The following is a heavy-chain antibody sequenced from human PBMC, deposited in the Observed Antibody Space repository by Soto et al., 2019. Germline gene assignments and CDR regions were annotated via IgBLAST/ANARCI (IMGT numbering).Heavy chain of an antibody. CDR3: ARGRIAVPGIPNWFDP. V-gene: IGHV4-59*01. CDR2: VYYIGST. CDR1: GGSIGAFY. D-gene: IGHD6-19*01. J-gene: IGHJ5*02. Sequence: SETLSLTCTVSGGSIGAFYWSWIRQPPGRRLEWIGYVYYIGSTSYNPSLESRVTISVDTSKNQFSLKLTSVTTADTGVYYCARGRIAVPGIPNWFDPWGQGTLVTVSS.